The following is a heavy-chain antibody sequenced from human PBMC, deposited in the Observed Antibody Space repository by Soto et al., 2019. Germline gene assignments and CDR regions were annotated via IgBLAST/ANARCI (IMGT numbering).Heavy chain of an antibody. CDR2: INHSGSA. Sequence: SETLSLTCVVYGESFSGYYWSWIRQPPGKGLEWIGEINHSGSANYNPSLKSRVTISVDMSKKQFSLKLSSVTAADTAVYYCARGRSDSSSSSRRGLDAFDIWGQGTMVTVSS. CDR1: GESFSGYY. CDR3: ARGRSDSSSSSRRGLDAFDI. V-gene: IGHV4-34*01. D-gene: IGHD6-6*01. J-gene: IGHJ3*02.